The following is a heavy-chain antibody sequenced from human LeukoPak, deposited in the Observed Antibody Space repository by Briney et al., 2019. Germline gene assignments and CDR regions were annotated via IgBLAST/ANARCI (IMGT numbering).Heavy chain of an antibody. D-gene: IGHD2-15*01. J-gene: IGHJ6*03. Sequence: SETLSLTCAVYGGSFCGYYWSWLPQPPGMGLEWIGEINRSESTNSNLSLKSRVTISEDTSKNQFSVKLNSMSDEATALYYCASFYCSGGSCYQYYSYYYMDVWGKGTTVTISS. V-gene: IGHV4-34*01. CDR2: INRSEST. CDR1: GGSFCGYY. CDR3: ASFYCSGGSCYQYYSYYYMDV.